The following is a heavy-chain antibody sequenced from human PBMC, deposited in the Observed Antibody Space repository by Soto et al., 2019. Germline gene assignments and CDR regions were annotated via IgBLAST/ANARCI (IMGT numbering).Heavy chain of an antibody. CDR2: VTHDGTER. V-gene: IGHV3-30*03. CDR1: GFTLSGHG. J-gene: IGHJ4*02. Sequence: QVQLVASGGGVVQPGRSLSLSCAASGFTLSGHGLHWVRQAPGKGREWVAVVTHDGTERHYPDSVKGRFTITRDISKNTFYLQMNSLRVEDTAMYYCAREKNSGYYRTVDYWGQGTLVTVSS. D-gene: IGHD3-10*01. CDR3: AREKNSGYYRTVDY.